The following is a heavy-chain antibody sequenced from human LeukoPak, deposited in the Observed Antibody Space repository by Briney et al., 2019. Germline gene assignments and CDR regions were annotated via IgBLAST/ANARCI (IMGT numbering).Heavy chain of an antibody. D-gene: IGHD1-1*01. J-gene: IGHJ6*02. CDR3: AREERTLHYYYGMDV. CDR2: IYYSGST. Sequence: SETLSLTCTVSGGSISSGGYYWSWIRQHPGKGLEWIGYIYYSGSTYYNPSLKSRVTISVDASKNQFSLKLSSVTAADTAVYYCAREERTLHYYYGMDVWGQGTTVTVSS. V-gene: IGHV4-31*03. CDR1: GGSISSGGYY.